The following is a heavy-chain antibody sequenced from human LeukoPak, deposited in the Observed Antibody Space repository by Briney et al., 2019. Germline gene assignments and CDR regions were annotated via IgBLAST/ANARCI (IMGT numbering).Heavy chain of an antibody. V-gene: IGHV4-4*07. CDR2: IYNSGST. CDR1: GGSISSDY. J-gene: IGHJ4*02. D-gene: IGHD6-19*01. CDR3: ARDTYPAVAGEYYFEY. Sequence: SQTLSRTCTVSGGSISSDYWSWIRQPAGKGLEWMGRIYNSGSTNYNPSLKSRVTMSVDPSKNQFSLKLSSVTAADTAVYYCARDTYPAVAGEYYFEYWGQGTLVTVSS.